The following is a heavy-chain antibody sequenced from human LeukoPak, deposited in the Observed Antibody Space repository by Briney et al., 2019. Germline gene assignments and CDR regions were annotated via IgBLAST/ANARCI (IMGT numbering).Heavy chain of an antibody. CDR1: GGPFSSYT. CDR2: IIPIYGTA. Sequence: SVKVSFKASGGPFSSYTISWVRQAPGQGLEWMGGIIPIYGTANYAQKFQGRVTITADESTSTAYMELSSLRSEDTAVYYCARFGPEPAAIGWGQGTLVTVSS. J-gene: IGHJ4*02. CDR3: ARFGPEPAAIG. V-gene: IGHV1-69*13. D-gene: IGHD2-2*01.